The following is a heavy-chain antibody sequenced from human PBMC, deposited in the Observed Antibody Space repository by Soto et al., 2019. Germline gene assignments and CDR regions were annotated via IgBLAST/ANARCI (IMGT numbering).Heavy chain of an antibody. D-gene: IGHD3-9*01. CDR3: ARHSSQNFDWLEY. Sequence: SETLSLTCTVSGGSISPYYWSWVRQPPGKGLEWIAFIFYSGSTNYNPSLKSRVTISVDTSKNRFSLKLTSVTAADTAVYYCARHSSQNFDWLEYWGQGTLVIVSS. CDR1: GGSISPYY. CDR2: IFYSGST. J-gene: IGHJ4*02. V-gene: IGHV4-59*08.